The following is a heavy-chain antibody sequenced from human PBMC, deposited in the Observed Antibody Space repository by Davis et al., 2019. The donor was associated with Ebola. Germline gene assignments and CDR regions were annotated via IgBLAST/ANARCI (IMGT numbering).Heavy chain of an antibody. V-gene: IGHV3-30*03. J-gene: IGHJ3*02. CDR3: ARDPSSSWYTDAFDI. CDR1: GFTFSSYG. D-gene: IGHD6-13*01. CDR2: ISYDGSNK. Sequence: GESLKISCAASGFTFSSYGMHWVRQAPGKGLEWVAVISYDGSNKYYADSVKGRFTISRDNSKNTLYLQMNSLRAEDTAVYYCARDPSSSWYTDAFDIWGQGTMVTVSS.